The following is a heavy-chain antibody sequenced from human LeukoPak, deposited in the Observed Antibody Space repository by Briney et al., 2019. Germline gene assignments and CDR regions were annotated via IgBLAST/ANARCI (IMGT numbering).Heavy chain of an antibody. CDR3: ATGLFIAAADHHDY. CDR1: GYTLTELS. D-gene: IGHD6-13*01. V-gene: IGHV1-24*01. Sequence: ASVNVSRKVSGYTLTELSMHWVRQAPGKGLEWMGGFDPEDGETIYAQKYQGRVTMTDDTSTDTAYMELSSRRSDDTAVYYCATGLFIAAADHHDYWGQGTLVTVSS. CDR2: FDPEDGET. J-gene: IGHJ4*02.